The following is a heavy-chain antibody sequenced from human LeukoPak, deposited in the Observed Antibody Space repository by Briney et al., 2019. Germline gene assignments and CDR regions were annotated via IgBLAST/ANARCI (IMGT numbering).Heavy chain of an antibody. V-gene: IGHV1-46*01. Sequence: ASVKVSCEASGYSFRSYYINWVRQAPGQGLEWMGLINPGGDYTKYAQTFQGRVTMTRDTSTNTVYMHLSSLRSEDTAIYYCAREGSRSSLGGYGYWGQGTLVTVSS. J-gene: IGHJ4*02. CDR1: GYSFRSYY. CDR2: INPGGDYT. D-gene: IGHD6-6*01. CDR3: AREGSRSSLGGYGY.